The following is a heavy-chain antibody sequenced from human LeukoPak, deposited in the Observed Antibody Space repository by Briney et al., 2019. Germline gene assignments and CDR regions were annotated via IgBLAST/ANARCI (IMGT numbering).Heavy chain of an antibody. V-gene: IGHV3-48*04. CDR2: ISRSSSAK. CDR1: GFTFSSYN. CDR3: ARDWVAGVPFDAFDI. Sequence: GGSLRLSCAASGFTFSSYNLNWVRQAPGKGLEWVSFISRSSSAKYYADSVRGRFTVSRDNAKNSLYLQMNSLTAEDTAMYYCARDWVAGVPFDAFDIWGQGTMVSVSS. J-gene: IGHJ3*02. D-gene: IGHD3-10*01.